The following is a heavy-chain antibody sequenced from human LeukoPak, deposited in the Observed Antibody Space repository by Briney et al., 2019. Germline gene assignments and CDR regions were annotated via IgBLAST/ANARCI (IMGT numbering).Heavy chain of an antibody. CDR3: ARDLSNSGYDAPDDY. D-gene: IGHD5-12*01. V-gene: IGHV3-30-3*01. CDR2: ISYDGSNK. CDR1: GFTFSSYA. Sequence: PGRSLRLSCAASGFTFSSYAMHWVRQAPGKGLEWVAVISYDGSNKYYADSVKGRFTISRDNSKNTLYLQMNSLRAEDTAVYYCARDLSNSGYDAPDDYWGQGTLVTVSP. J-gene: IGHJ4*02.